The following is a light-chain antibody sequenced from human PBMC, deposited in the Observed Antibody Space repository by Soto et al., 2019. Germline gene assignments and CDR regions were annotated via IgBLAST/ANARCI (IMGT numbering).Light chain of an antibody. CDR3: QQYENSPPYT. Sequence: EIVLTQSPGTLSLSPGESATLSCRASQSVRSSCFAWYQHKPGQAPRLLIYSASSRATGIPDRFSGSGSGTDFTLSISRLEPEDFAVYYCQQYENSPPYTFGQGTMLEIK. CDR2: SAS. V-gene: IGKV3-20*01. J-gene: IGKJ2*01. CDR1: QSVRSSC.